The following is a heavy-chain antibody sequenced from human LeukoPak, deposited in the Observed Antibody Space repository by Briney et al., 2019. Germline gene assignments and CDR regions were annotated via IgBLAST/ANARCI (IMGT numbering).Heavy chain of an antibody. CDR2: INAGDGST. CDR3: ARSILVVPVASHLNYGVDV. CDR1: GYTFAKYA. V-gene: IGHV1-3*01. D-gene: IGHD2-2*01. Sequence: ASVKVSCKASGYTFAKYAIHWLRQAPGQRLEWMGWINAGDGSTRYSRKFHGGVTITRDISASTAYMELSSLRSEDTAVYYCARSILVVPVASHLNYGVDVWGQGTTVTVSS. J-gene: IGHJ6*02.